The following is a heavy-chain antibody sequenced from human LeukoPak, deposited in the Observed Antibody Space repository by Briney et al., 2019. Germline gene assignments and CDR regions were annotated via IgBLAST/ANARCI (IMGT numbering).Heavy chain of an antibody. V-gene: IGHV1-18*01. D-gene: IGHD2-2*01. CDR2: ISGHNGNT. CDR3: ARDTCGGTSCLLYYFDY. CDR1: GYTFTSYG. J-gene: IGHJ4*02. Sequence: GASVKVSCKASGYTFTSYGFSWVRQAPGQGLEWMGWISGHNGNTNYAQKFQGRVTMTTDTSTTTAYMELRSLRSDDTAVYYCARDTCGGTSCLLYYFDYWGQGTLVTVSS.